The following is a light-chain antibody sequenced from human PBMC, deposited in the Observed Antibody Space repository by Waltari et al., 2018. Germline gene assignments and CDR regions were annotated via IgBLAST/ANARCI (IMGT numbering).Light chain of an antibody. CDR1: TSDVGGHHY. CDR3: CSYAGSYTYI. J-gene: IGLJ1*01. CDR2: DVS. V-gene: IGLV2-11*01. Sequence: QSALTQPRSVSGSPGQSVTISCTGPTSDVGGHHYFSWFQQPPGKAAKLIIYDVSERPSGVPDRFSGSKSDNTASLTISGLQAEDEADYYCCSYAGSYTYIFGSGTKVTVL.